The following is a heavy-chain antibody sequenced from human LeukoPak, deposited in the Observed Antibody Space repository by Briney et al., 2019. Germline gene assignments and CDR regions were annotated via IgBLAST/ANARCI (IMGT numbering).Heavy chain of an antibody. J-gene: IGHJ5*02. CDR2: IIPNLGIA. CDR1: GGTFSSYA. Sequence: GASVKVSCKASGGTFSSYAISWVRQAPGQGLEWMGRIIPNLGIANYAQKFQGRVTITADKSTSTAYMELSSLRSEDTAVYYCARESVPNRSGSFNWFDPWGQGTLVTVSS. CDR3: ARESVPNRSGSFNWFDP. V-gene: IGHV1-69*04. D-gene: IGHD3-10*01.